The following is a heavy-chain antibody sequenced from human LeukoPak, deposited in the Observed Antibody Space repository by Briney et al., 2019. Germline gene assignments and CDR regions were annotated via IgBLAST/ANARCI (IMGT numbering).Heavy chain of an antibody. Sequence: GGSLSLSCTASGFTFSICAMSGVRHAPERGLEWVSTISGSGCNTYYTDSVKGGFPIPRDNSKNALYLQMHPLRADHRAVYFCAKTPRGYSYVPDYGSQGTLVTVPS. CDR3: AKTPRGYSYVPDY. CDR2: ISGSGCNT. V-gene: IGHV3-23*01. D-gene: IGHD5-18*01. CDR1: GFTFSICA. J-gene: IGHJ4*02.